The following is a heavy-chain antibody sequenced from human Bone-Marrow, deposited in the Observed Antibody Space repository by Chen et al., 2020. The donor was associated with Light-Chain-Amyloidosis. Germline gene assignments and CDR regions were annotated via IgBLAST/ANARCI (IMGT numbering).Heavy chain of an antibody. CDR3: ARRRDGYNFDY. CDR1: GYTFPNYW. V-gene: IGHV5-51*01. J-gene: IGHJ4*02. CDR2: LYPDDSDA. Sequence: EVQLEQSGPEVKKPGESLKISCKGSGYTFPNYWIGWVRQMPGKGLEWMGVLYPDDSDARYSPSFEGQVTISADKSITTAYLQWRSLKASDTAMYDCARRRDGYNFDYWGQGTLVTVSS. D-gene: IGHD5-12*01.